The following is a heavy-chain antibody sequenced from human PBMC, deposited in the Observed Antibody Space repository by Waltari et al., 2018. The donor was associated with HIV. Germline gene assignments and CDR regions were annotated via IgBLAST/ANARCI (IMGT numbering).Heavy chain of an antibody. Sequence: EVQLVESGGGVVQPGGSLRLCGAASGVRCRSYSVNWVRQAPGKGLEWVSYISRSGNTKYYADSVKGRFTIFRDNAKNSLYLQMNSLRDEDTAVYYCARDPEWLVEGGDYWGQGTLVTVSS. V-gene: IGHV3-48*02. CDR2: ISRSGNTK. J-gene: IGHJ4*02. CDR3: ARDPEWLVEGGDY. CDR1: GVRCRSYS. D-gene: IGHD6-19*01.